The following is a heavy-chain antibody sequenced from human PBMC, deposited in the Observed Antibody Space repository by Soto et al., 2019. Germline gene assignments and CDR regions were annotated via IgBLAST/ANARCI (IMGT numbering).Heavy chain of an antibody. CDR1: GFTFSSYA. Sequence: GGSLRLSCAASGFTFSSYAMSWVRQAPGKGLEWVSAISGSGGSTYYADSVKGRFTISRDNSKNTLYLQMNSLRAEDTAVYYCAKDNVEVYSGYDYQAFDYWGQGTLVTVSS. V-gene: IGHV3-23*01. CDR3: AKDNVEVYSGYDYQAFDY. D-gene: IGHD5-12*01. J-gene: IGHJ4*02. CDR2: ISGSGGST.